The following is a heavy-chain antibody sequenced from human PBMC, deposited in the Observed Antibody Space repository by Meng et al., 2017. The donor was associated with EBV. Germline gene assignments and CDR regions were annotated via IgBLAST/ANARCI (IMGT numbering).Heavy chain of an antibody. CDR2: INPIFGTA. D-gene: IGHD6-13*01. CDR3: ARAEIAAAGRLDY. J-gene: IGHJ4*02. Sequence: QWQLVQSWAGVKKPRSSVKGSAKDAGGTFSSYAISWVRQAPGQGLEWMGGINPIFGTANYAQKFQGRVTITADKSTSTAYMELSSLRSEDTAVYYCARAEIAAAGRLDYWGQGTLVTVSS. V-gene: IGHV1-69*06. CDR1: GGTFSSYA.